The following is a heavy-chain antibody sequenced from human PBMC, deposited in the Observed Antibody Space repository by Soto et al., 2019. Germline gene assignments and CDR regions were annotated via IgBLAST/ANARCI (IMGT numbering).Heavy chain of an antibody. Sequence: GGSLRLSCAASGFTFSNYNMNWVRQTPGKGLEWVSYITYSSTTISHADSVNGRFTISRDDAKNSLYLQMNSLRDEDTAVYYCARAGLAPFDYWGQGTLVTVSS. CDR2: ITYSSTTI. CDR1: GFTFSNYN. V-gene: IGHV3-48*02. D-gene: IGHD6-19*01. CDR3: ARAGLAPFDY. J-gene: IGHJ4*02.